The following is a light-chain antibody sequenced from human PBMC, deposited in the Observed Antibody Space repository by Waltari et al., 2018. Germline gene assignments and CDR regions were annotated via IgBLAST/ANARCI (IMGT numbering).Light chain of an antibody. Sequence: QSVLTQPPSASGTPGQRVTISCSGRKSNIGSNTVTWYQQLPGTAPKLLIYSSNQRPSGVPDRFSASTSGTSASLAISGLQSEDEADYYCAVWDDSLNGRVFGGGTKLTVL. CDR2: SSN. CDR1: KSNIGSNT. J-gene: IGLJ3*02. CDR3: AVWDDSLNGRV. V-gene: IGLV1-44*01.